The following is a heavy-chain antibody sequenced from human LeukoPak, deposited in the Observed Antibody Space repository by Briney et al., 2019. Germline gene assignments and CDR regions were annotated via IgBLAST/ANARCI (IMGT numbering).Heavy chain of an antibody. V-gene: IGHV3-48*03. J-gene: IGHJ3*02. D-gene: IGHD3-3*01. CDR1: GFTFADYN. CDR2: ISSSGSTI. CDR3: ASPYYDFWSGFPMI. Sequence: GGSLRLSCTASGFTFADYNMNWVRQAPGKGLEWVSYISSSGSTIYYADSVKGRFTISRDNAKNSLYLQMNSLRAEDTAVYYCASPYYDFWSGFPMIWGQGTMVTVSS.